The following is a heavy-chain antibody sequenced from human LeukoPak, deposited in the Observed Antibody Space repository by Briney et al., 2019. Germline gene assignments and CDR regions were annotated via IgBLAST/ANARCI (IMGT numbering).Heavy chain of an antibody. CDR1: GYTFTGYY. Sequence: GASVKVSCKASGYTFTGYYMHWVRQAPGQGREWMGWINPNRGGTNYAQKFQGRVTMTRDTSISTAYMELSRLRSDDTAVYYCARDMRLIAAAGTRRPNWFDPWGQGTLVSVSS. CDR3: ARDMRLIAAAGTRRPNWFDP. V-gene: IGHV1-2*02. J-gene: IGHJ5*02. CDR2: INPNRGGT. D-gene: IGHD6-13*01.